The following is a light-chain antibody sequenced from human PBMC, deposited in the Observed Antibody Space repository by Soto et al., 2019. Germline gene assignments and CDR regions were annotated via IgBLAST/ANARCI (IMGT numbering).Light chain of an antibody. V-gene: IGLV4-69*01. CDR1: SGHSTYT. CDR3: QTWGTGTVV. CDR2: LNSDGSH. Sequence: QPVLTQSPSATASLGASVKLTCTLSSGHSTYTIAWHQQQPEKGPRFLMRLNSDGSHLKGDGIPDRFSGSSSGAERYLTISGLQSEDEADYYCQTWGTGTVVFGGGTKLTVL. J-gene: IGLJ2*01.